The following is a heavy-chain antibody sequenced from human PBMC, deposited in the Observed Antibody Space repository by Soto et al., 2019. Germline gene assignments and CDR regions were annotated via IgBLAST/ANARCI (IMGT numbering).Heavy chain of an antibody. CDR3: ASQKGMYQSFFYSYGYFGY. CDR1: GGSFSGYY. V-gene: IGHV4-34*01. J-gene: IGHJ4*02. CDR2: INHSGST. Sequence: QVQLQQWGAGLLKPSETLSLTCAVYGGSFSGYYWSWIRQPPGKGLEWIGEINHSGSTNYNPSLMGRVTISVDTSKIQFSLKLSSVTAADTAVYYCASQKGMYQSFFYSYGYFGYWGQGTLVTVSS. D-gene: IGHD5-18*01.